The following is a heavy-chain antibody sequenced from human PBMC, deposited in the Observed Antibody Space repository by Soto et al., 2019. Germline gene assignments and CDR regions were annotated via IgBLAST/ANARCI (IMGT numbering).Heavy chain of an antibody. J-gene: IGHJ5*02. CDR3: ARGSGSSWANWFDP. CDR2: IKQDGSEK. CDR1: GFSFSYYA. V-gene: IGHV3-7*03. D-gene: IGHD6-13*01. Sequence: PGGSLRLSCAASGFSFSYYAMSWVRQAPGKGLEWVANIKQDGSEKYYVDPVKGRFTISRDNAKNSLYLQMNSLRAEDTAVYYCARGSGSSWANWFDPWGQGTLVTVSS.